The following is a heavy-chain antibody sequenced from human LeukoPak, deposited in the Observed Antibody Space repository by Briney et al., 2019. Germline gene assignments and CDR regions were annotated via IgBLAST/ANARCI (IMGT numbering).Heavy chain of an antibody. V-gene: IGHV4-38-2*01. CDR1: GYSTSSGYY. J-gene: IGHJ6*03. CDR3: ARHGRQWLAYYYYYYMDV. Sequence: SETLSLTCAVSGYSTSSGYYWGWIRQPPGKGLEWIGSIYHSGSTYYNPSLKSRVTISVDTSKNQFSLKLSSVTAADTAVYYCARHGRQWLAYYYYYYMDVWGKGTTVTVSS. CDR2: IYHSGST. D-gene: IGHD6-19*01.